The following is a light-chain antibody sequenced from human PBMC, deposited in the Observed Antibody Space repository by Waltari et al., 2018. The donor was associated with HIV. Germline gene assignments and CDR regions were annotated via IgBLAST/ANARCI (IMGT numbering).Light chain of an antibody. CDR3: ASWDDSLSGWV. CDR1: DSSPGINY. V-gene: IGLV1-47*01. CDR2: RNH. J-gene: IGLJ3*02. Sequence: QSVLIQAPSASGTPGQRVTLSCSGSDSSPGINYVYWYQQFPGMAPKLLIYRNHHRPSGVPDRFSGSKSGTSASLAISGLQSDDEADYYCASWDDSLSGWVFGGGTRLTVL.